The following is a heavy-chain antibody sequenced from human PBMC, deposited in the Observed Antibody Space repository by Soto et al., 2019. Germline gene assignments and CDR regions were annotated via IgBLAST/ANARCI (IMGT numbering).Heavy chain of an antibody. CDR3: ARVGSSGWSPDY. CDR1: GGSISGHY. Sequence: SETLSLTCTVSGGSISGHYWIWIRQSPGKGLEWIGYIFYTGSTNYNPSLKSRVTLSVDTSKNQFSLRLNSVTAADTAVYYCARVGSSGWSPDYWGQGTLVTVSS. V-gene: IGHV4-59*11. CDR2: IFYTGST. D-gene: IGHD6-19*01. J-gene: IGHJ4*02.